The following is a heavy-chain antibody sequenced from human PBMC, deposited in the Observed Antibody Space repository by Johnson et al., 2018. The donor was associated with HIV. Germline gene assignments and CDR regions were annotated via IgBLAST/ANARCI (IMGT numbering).Heavy chain of an antibody. CDR2: LKSKTDGGTT. J-gene: IGHJ3*02. CDR3: TTEGDAFDI. Sequence: VQLVESGGGLVHPGGSLRLSCSASGFPFSNAWMNWVRQAPGKGLEWVGRLKSKTDGGTTDYAAPVKGRFTMSRDDSKNMLSLQMNSLKIEDTAVYYCTTEGDAFDIWGQGTMVTVSS. V-gene: IGHV3-15*01. CDR1: GFPFSNAW.